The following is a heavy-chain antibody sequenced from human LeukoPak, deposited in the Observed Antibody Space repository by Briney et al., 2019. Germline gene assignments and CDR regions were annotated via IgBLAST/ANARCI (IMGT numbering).Heavy chain of an antibody. Sequence: GGSLTLSCAASGFTFDCCGMHWVRQAPGKGLEWVANIKQDGSEKYYVDSVKGRFTISRDNAKNSLYLQMDSLRAEDTAVYYCAREGYSSGWSTDYWGQGTLVTVSS. J-gene: IGHJ4*02. CDR2: IKQDGSEK. V-gene: IGHV3-7*01. D-gene: IGHD6-19*01. CDR3: AREGYSSGWSTDY. CDR1: GFTFDCCG.